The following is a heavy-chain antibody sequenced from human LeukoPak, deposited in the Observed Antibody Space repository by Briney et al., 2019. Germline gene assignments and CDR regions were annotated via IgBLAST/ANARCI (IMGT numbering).Heavy chain of an antibody. Sequence: GGSLRLSCAASGFRFSSFAMSWVRQAPGKGAEWVSSISGSGDSTYYADSVKGRFTISRENSKNTLYLQMNSLRAEDTAVYYCAKQSYSSGWYFDYWGQGTLVTVSS. D-gene: IGHD6-19*01. CDR1: GFRFSSFA. J-gene: IGHJ4*02. V-gene: IGHV3-23*01. CDR3: AKQSYSSGWYFDY. CDR2: ISGSGDST.